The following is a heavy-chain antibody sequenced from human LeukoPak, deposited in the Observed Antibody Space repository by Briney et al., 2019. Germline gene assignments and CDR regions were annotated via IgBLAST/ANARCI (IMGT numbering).Heavy chain of an antibody. CDR3: ASSLIEVAGTAP. CDR2: FDPEDGET. J-gene: IGHJ5*02. D-gene: IGHD6-19*01. Sequence: EASVKVSCKVSGYTLTELSMHWVRQAPGKGLEWMGGFDPEDGETIYAQKFQGRVTMTEDTSTDTAYMELNSLRSEDTAVYYCASSLIEVAGTAPWGQGTLVTVSS. V-gene: IGHV1-24*01. CDR1: GYTLTELS.